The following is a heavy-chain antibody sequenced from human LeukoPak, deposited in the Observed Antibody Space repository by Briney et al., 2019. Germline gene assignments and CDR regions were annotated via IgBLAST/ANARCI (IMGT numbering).Heavy chain of an antibody. Sequence: AASVKVSCKASGYTFTSYAMNWVRQAPGQGLEWMGWINTNTGNPTYAQGFTGRFVFSLDTSVSTAYLQISSLKAEDTAVYYCARGGYSYGLYYFDYWGQGTLVTVSS. J-gene: IGHJ4*02. V-gene: IGHV7-4-1*02. D-gene: IGHD5-18*01. CDR3: ARGGYSYGLYYFDY. CDR2: INTNTGNP. CDR1: GYTFTSYA.